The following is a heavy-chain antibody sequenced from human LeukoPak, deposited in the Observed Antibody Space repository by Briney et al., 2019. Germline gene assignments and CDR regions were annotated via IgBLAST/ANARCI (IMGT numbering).Heavy chain of an antibody. CDR1: GFTFSSHA. J-gene: IGHJ4*02. V-gene: IGHV3-23*01. D-gene: IGHD2-2*01. CDR2: LSGSGYNT. CDR3: AKDPYGTRYFDY. Sequence: EGSLRLSCAASGFTFSSHALSWVRQAPGKGLEWVSSLSGSGYNTYYADSVKGRFTVSRDNSKNTVYLQMSSLRAEDTAVYYCAKDPYGTRYFDYWGQGTLVTVSS.